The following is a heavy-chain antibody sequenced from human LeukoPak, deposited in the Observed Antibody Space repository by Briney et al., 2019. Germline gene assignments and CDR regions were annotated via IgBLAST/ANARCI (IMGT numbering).Heavy chain of an antibody. D-gene: IGHD3-22*01. V-gene: IGHV1-8*01. Sequence: ASVKASCKASRYTFTSYDINWVRQATGQGLEWMGWMSPNSGNTGYAQKFQGRVTMTRNTSISTAYMELSSLRSEDTAVYYCARGYPYYYDSSGYYGPDYWGQGTLVTVSS. CDR3: ARGYPYYYDSSGYYGPDY. J-gene: IGHJ4*02. CDR1: RYTFTSYD. CDR2: MSPNSGNT.